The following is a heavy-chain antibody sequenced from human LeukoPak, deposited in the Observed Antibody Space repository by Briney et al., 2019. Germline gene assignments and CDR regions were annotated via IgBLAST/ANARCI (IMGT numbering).Heavy chain of an antibody. D-gene: IGHD3-10*01. Sequence: PGGSLRLSCAASGFTFSSFSMHWVRQAPGKGLESVSAISSNGGSTDYANSVKGRFTISRDNSKNTLYLQMGSLRAEDMAVYYCAREYYGGYVDYWGQGTLVTVSS. J-gene: IGHJ4*02. V-gene: IGHV3-64*01. CDR1: GFTFSSFS. CDR3: AREYYGGYVDY. CDR2: ISSNGGST.